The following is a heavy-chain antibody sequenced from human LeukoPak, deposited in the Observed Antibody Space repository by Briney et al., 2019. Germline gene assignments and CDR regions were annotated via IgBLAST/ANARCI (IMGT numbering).Heavy chain of an antibody. J-gene: IGHJ4*02. Sequence: ASVKVSCKASGYTFTSYGISWVRQAPGQGLEWMGWVSAYNGNTNYAQKLRGRVTMTTDTSTSTAYMELRSLRSEDTAVYYCARVRYSSSWYGLDYWGQGTLVTVSS. V-gene: IGHV1-18*01. D-gene: IGHD6-13*01. CDR3: ARVRYSSSWYGLDY. CDR1: GYTFTSYG. CDR2: VSAYNGNT.